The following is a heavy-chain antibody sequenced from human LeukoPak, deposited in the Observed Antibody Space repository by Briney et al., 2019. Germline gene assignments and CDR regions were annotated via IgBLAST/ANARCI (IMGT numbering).Heavy chain of an antibody. CDR3: ARDISLDTAVAGEEPFDY. CDR2: IRYDGSKK. Sequence: GGSLRLSCAASRFPFNISGMHWARQAPGKGLEWVAFIRYDGSKKLYADSVKGRFTISRDNSKNTLYLQVSSLRTDDAAVYYCARDISLDTAVAGEEPFDYWGQGTLVTVSS. J-gene: IGHJ4*02. V-gene: IGHV3-30*02. D-gene: IGHD6-19*01. CDR1: RFPFNISG.